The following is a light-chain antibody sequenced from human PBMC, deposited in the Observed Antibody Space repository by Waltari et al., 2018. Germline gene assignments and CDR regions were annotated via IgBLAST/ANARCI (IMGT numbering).Light chain of an antibody. CDR1: QSISSN. CDR2: GAS. Sequence: EIVMMQSPATLSVSPGERATLSCRASQSISSNLVWYQHKPGQAPRVLIYGASTRATGIPARFSGSGSGTEFTLTITSLQSEDFAVYYCLQYKNWPPLYTFGQGTKLEI. V-gene: IGKV3-15*01. J-gene: IGKJ2*01. CDR3: LQYKNWPPLYT.